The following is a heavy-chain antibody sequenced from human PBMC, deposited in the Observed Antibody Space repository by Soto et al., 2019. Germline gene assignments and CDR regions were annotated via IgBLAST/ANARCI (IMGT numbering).Heavy chain of an antibody. J-gene: IGHJ4*02. D-gene: IGHD3-22*01. CDR3: ASPDTLDYYDSSGYYLLQLDY. V-gene: IGHV3-66*01. Sequence: GGSLRLSCAASECTISRDSLTHLSQTPGLWLEWVSIIYDNDSAYYADSVKGRFTISRHNSKNTLYLQMNSLRAEDMAVYYCASPDTLDYYDSSGYYLLQLDYWGQGTLVTVSS. CDR2: IYDNDSA. CDR1: ECTISRDS.